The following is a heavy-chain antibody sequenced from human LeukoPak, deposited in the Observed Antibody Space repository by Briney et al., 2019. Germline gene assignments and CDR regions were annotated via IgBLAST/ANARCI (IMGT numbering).Heavy chain of an antibody. CDR2: ISTGSSYI. Sequence: GGSLRLSCAASGFSFSSYSMNWVRQAPGKGLEWVSSISTGSSYIYYADSVKGRFTISRDNSKNTLYLQMNSLRAEDTAVYYCARAPPYYDSSGYYLDYWGQGTLVTVSS. CDR1: GFSFSSYS. D-gene: IGHD3-22*01. V-gene: IGHV3-21*04. J-gene: IGHJ4*02. CDR3: ARAPPYYDSSGYYLDY.